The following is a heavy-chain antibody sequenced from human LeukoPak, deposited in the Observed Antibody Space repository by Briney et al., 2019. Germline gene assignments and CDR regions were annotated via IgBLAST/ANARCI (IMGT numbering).Heavy chain of an antibody. V-gene: IGHV1-69*01. CDR1: GGTFSSYA. CDR2: IIPIFGTA. J-gene: IGHJ5*02. Sequence: SVKVSCKASGGTFSSYAISWVRQAPGQGLEWMGGIIPIFGTANYAQKFQGRVTITADESTSTAYMELSSLRSEDTAVYYCARDNSDYYDSSGYYGEPLPLFDPWGQGTLVTVSS. D-gene: IGHD3-22*01. CDR3: ARDNSDYYDSSGYYGEPLPLFDP.